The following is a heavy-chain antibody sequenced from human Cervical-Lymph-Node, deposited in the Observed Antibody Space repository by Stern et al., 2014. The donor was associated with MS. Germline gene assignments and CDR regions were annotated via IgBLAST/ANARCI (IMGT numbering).Heavy chain of an antibody. CDR2: VHAFNGDV. J-gene: IGHJ5*02. D-gene: IGHD3-3*01. V-gene: IGHV1-58*02. CDR1: GITFSHSA. CDR3: ASERYSYYDDQRPPGGFDP. Sequence: QLGQSGPEVKKPGTSVKVSCKASGITFSHSAMQWLRQARGQRPEWIGWVHAFNGDVNYAPRFQERVTITRDMSTSTVYMELRSLRSEDTAIYYCASERYSYYDDQRPPGGFDPWGQGTLVTVSS.